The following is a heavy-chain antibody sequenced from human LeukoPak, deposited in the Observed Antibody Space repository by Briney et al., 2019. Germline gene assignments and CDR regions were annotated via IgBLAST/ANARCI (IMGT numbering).Heavy chain of an antibody. CDR3: ARGIWNDPYY. D-gene: IGHD1-1*01. Sequence: PGGSLRLSCAASGFTFSSYWMHWVRQAPGKGLEWISYISSSSSTIYYADSVKGRFTISRDNAKNSLYLQMNSLRAEDTAVYYCARGIWNDPYYWGQGTLVTVSS. CDR1: GFTFSSYW. V-gene: IGHV3-48*01. J-gene: IGHJ4*02. CDR2: ISSSSSTI.